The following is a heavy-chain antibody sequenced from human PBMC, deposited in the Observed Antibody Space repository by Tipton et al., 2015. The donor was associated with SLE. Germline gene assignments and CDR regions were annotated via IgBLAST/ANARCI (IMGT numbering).Heavy chain of an antibody. V-gene: IGHV4-59*08. J-gene: IGHJ6*02. CDR1: GGSISSYY. Sequence: GLVKPSETLSLPCAVSGGSISSYYWTWIRQHPGKGLEWIGYIYYSGSTYYNPSLKSRVTISVDTSKNQFSLNLSSVTAADTAVYFCARRGVLAGDYYYYYYGMDVWGQGTTVTVSS. CDR2: IYYSGST. CDR3: ARRGVLAGDYYYYYYGMDV. D-gene: IGHD2-15*01.